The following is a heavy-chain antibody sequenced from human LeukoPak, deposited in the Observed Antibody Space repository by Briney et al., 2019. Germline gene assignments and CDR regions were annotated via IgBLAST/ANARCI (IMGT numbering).Heavy chain of an antibody. D-gene: IGHD3-22*01. CDR2: IYSGGST. CDR3: ARGSYDSSGDDAFDI. J-gene: IGHJ3*02. Sequence: PGGSLRLSCAASGFTVSSNYMSWVRQAPGKGLEWVSVIYSGGSTYYADSVKGRFTISRHNSKNTLYLQMNSLRAEDTAVYYCARGSYDSSGDDAFDIWGQGTMVTVSS. CDR1: GFTVSSNY. V-gene: IGHV3-53*04.